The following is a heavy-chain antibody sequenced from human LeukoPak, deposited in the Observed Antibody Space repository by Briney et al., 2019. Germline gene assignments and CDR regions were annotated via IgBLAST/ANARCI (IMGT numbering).Heavy chain of an antibody. CDR1: GFTFSSYS. J-gene: IGHJ4*02. CDR2: ISSSSSYI. D-gene: IGHD3-3*01. CDR3: GRLIHEPGVVISLGIIDY. V-gene: IGHV3-21*01. Sequence: PGGSLRLSCAASGFTFSSYSMNWVRQAPGKGLEWVSSISSSSSYIYYADSVKGRFTISRDNAKNSLYLQMNSLRAEDTAVYYCGRLIHEPGVVISLGIIDYWGQGTLVTVSS.